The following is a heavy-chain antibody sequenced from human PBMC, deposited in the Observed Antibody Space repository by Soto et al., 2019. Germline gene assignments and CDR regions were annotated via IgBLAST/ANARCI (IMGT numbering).Heavy chain of an antibody. CDR1: GGTFSSYA. Sequence: ASVKVSCKASGGTFSSYAISWVRQAPGQGLEWMGGIIPIFGTANYAQKFQGRVTITADESTSTAYMELSSLRSEGTAVYYCARDQAKYSSSWYGGMDVWGQGTTVTVSS. V-gene: IGHV1-69*13. CDR2: IIPIFGTA. D-gene: IGHD6-13*01. J-gene: IGHJ6*02. CDR3: ARDQAKYSSSWYGGMDV.